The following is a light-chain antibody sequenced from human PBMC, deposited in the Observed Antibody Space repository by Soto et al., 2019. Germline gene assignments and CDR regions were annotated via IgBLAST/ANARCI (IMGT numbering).Light chain of an antibody. J-gene: IGKJ4*01. Sequence: AIQMTQSPSSLSASVGDRVTITCRASQGIRNDLGWYQQKPGTAPKLLIFDASRLESGVPSRFSGSASGTEFTLTISSLQPDDFATYYCQQYDNYPLTFGGGTKVDI. CDR2: DAS. CDR1: QGIRND. V-gene: IGKV1D-13*01. CDR3: QQYDNYPLT.